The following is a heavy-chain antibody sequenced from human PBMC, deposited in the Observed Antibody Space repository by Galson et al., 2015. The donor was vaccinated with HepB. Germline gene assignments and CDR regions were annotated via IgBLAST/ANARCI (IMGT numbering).Heavy chain of an antibody. J-gene: IGHJ3*02. CDR3: ARDGGGELPRLAYDI. CDR1: GFTFGGYW. D-gene: IGHD3-16*01. V-gene: IGHV3-7*01. CDR2: IKEDGSAI. Sequence: SLRLSCAASGFTFGGYWMRWVRQAPGKGLECVANIKEDGSAIYYVDSVRGRFTISRDNAENSLYLQMNSLRAEDTAVYFCARDGGGELPRLAYDIWGQGTMVTGSS.